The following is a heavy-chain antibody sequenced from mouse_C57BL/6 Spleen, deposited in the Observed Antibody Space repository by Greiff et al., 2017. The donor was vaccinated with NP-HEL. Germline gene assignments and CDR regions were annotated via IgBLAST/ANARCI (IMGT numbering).Heavy chain of an antibody. CDR3: ARHYSYWYFDV. CDR2: IDPSDSET. J-gene: IGHJ1*03. D-gene: IGHD2-12*01. Sequence: QVQLQQSGAELVRPGSSVKLSCKASGYTFTSYWMHWVKQRPIQGLEWIGNIDPSDSETHYNQKFKDKATLTVDKSSSTAYMQLSSLTSEDSAVYYCARHYSYWYFDVWGTGTTVTVSS. V-gene: IGHV1-52*01. CDR1: GYTFTSYW.